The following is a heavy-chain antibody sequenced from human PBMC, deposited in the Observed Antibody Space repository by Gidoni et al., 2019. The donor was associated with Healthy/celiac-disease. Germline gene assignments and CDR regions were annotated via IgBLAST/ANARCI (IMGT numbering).Heavy chain of an antibody. J-gene: IGHJ4*02. Sequence: EVQLVESGGGLVQPGGSLKLSCAASGFTFSCSAMHWVRQASGKGLGWVGRIRSKANSYATAYAASVKGRFTISRDDSKNTAYLQMNSLKTEDTAMYYCTRNPDSSSWYCGDWGQGTLVTVSS. CDR3: TRNPDSSSWYCGD. CDR1: GFTFSCSA. D-gene: IGHD6-13*01. CDR2: IRSKANSYAT. V-gene: IGHV3-73*01.